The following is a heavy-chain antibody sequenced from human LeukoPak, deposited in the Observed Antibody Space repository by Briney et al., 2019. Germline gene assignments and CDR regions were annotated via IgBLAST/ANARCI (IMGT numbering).Heavy chain of an antibody. J-gene: IGHJ4*02. CDR1: GFTFSSCS. Sequence: PGGSLRLSSAASGFTFSSCSMNWVRQAPGKGLEWVSSISSSSSYIYYADSVKGRFTISRDNAKNSLYLQMNSLRAEDTAVYYCASLSLRYFDWPLDYWGQGTLVTVSS. D-gene: IGHD3-9*01. CDR3: ASLSLRYFDWPLDY. CDR2: ISSSSSYI. V-gene: IGHV3-21*01.